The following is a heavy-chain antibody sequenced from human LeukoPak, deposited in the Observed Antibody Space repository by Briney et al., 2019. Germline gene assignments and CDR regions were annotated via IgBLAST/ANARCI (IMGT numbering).Heavy chain of an antibody. CDR3: AKLAHNYDSKVDY. CDR1: GFTFSSYG. Sequence: GGSLRLSCAASGFTFSSYGMSWVRQAPGKGLEWVSAISDSGGSTYYADSVKGRFTISRDNSKDTLYLQMNSLRAKDTAVYYCAKLAHNYDSKVDYWGQGTLVTVSS. CDR2: ISDSGGST. V-gene: IGHV3-23*01. D-gene: IGHD3-22*01. J-gene: IGHJ4*02.